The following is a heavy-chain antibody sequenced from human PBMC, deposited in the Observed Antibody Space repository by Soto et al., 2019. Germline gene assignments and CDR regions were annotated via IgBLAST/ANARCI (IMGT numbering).Heavy chain of an antibody. J-gene: IGHJ3*02. Sequence: GGSLRLSCAASGFTFSGYGMHWVRQAPGKGLEWVAVISYDGSNKYYADSVKGRFTISRDNSKNTLYLQMNSLRAEDTAVYYCAKGQIRFLEWLLQMRGGDAFDIWGQGTMVTVSS. CDR3: AKGQIRFLEWLLQMRGGDAFDI. CDR1: GFTFSGYG. D-gene: IGHD3-3*01. V-gene: IGHV3-30*18. CDR2: ISYDGSNK.